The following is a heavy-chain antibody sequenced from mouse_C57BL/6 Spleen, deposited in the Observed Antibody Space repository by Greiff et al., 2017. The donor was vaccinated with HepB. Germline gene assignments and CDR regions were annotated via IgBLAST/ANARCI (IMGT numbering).Heavy chain of an antibody. D-gene: IGHD2-5*01. CDR3: ARGGYSNHEGYYFDY. J-gene: IGHJ2*01. Sequence: QVQLQQPGAELVKPGASVKLSCKASGYTFTSYWMHWVKQRPGQGLEWIGMIHPNSGSTNYNEKFKSKATLTVDKSSSTAYMQLSSLTSEDSAVYYCARGGYSNHEGYYFDYWGQGTTLTVSS. CDR1: GYTFTSYW. V-gene: IGHV1-64*01. CDR2: IHPNSGST.